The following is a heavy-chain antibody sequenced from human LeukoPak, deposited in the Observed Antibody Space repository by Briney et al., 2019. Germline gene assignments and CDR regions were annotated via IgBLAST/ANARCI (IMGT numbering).Heavy chain of an antibody. V-gene: IGHV1-18*01. J-gene: IGHJ6*03. CDR2: ISAYNGNT. Sequence: EASVKVSCKASGYTFSSYGISWVRQAPGQGLEWMGWISAYNGNTYYAQNLQGRVTMTTDTSTSTAYMELRSLRSDDTAVYYCARAMIVVVITTKDYYYYYMDVWGKGTTVTVSS. CDR3: ARAMIVVVITTKDYYYYYMDV. D-gene: IGHD3-22*01. CDR1: GYTFSSYG.